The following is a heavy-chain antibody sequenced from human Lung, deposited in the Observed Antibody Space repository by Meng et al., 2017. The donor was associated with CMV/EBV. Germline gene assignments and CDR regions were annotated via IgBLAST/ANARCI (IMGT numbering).Heavy chain of an antibody. J-gene: IGHJ5*02. CDR2: MYSSGGN. Sequence: SFGNTGYCRGWIRQHPGKGLEWIGYMYSSGGNDYNPTLTRQVTISVDISKSQFSLKLTSVTAADTAVYYCARGGPGGSSSSRGFDPWGQGTLVTVSS. D-gene: IGHD2-2*01. CDR1: SFGNTGYC. CDR3: ARGGPGGSSSSRGFDP. V-gene: IGHV4-31*01.